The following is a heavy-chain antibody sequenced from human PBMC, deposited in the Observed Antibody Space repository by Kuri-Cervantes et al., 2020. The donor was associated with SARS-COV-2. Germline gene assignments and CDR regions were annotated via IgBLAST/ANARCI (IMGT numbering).Heavy chain of an antibody. D-gene: IGHD3-3*01. CDR3: ARKRNNYDFWNGPIYYFDY. V-gene: IGHV3-7*01. J-gene: IGHJ4*02. CDR1: GFTFSSYW. Sequence: GGSLRLSCAASGFTFSSYWMSWVRQAPGKGLEWVANIKQDGSEKYYVDSVKGRFTISRDNAKNSLYLQMNSLRAEDTAVYYCARKRNNYDFWNGPIYYFDYWGQGTLVTVSS. CDR2: IKQDGSEK.